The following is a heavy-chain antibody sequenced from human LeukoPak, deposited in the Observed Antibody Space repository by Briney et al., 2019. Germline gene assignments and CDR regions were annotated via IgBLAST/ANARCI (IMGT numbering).Heavy chain of an antibody. CDR1: GGSISNFY. J-gene: IGHJ4*02. CDR3: ARSPYYDSSGINFDC. Sequence: PSETLSLTCTVSGGSISNFYWSWIRQPPGKGLEWIGYIHNSGSTKYNPSLKSRVTISVVTAKNQFSLKVSSVTAADTAVYYCARSPYYDSSGINFDCWGQGTLVTVSS. D-gene: IGHD3-22*01. CDR2: IHNSGST. V-gene: IGHV4-59*01.